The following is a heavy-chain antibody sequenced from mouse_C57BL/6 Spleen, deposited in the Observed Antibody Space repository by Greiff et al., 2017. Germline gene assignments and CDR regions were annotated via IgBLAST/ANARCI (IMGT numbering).Heavy chain of an antibody. Sequence: QVQLQQPGAELVRPGTSVKLSCKASGYTFTSYWMHWVKQRPGQGLEWIGVIDPSDSYTNYNQKFKGKATWTVDTSSSTAYMQLSSLTSEDSAVYYCARRRTMTMDYWGQGTSVTVSS. CDR3: ARRRTMTMDY. CDR1: GYTFTSYW. CDR2: IDPSDSYT. V-gene: IGHV1-59*01. J-gene: IGHJ4*01. D-gene: IGHD2-4*01.